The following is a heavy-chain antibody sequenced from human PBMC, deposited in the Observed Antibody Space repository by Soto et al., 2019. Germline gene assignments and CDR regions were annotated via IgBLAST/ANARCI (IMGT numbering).Heavy chain of an antibody. CDR1: GFTFSSYS. V-gene: IGHV3-21*01. CDR3: ARVRGGDYASAYFDY. Sequence: GGSLRLSWAASGFTFSSYSMNWVRQAPGKGLEWVSSISSSSSYIYYADSVKGRFTISRDNAKNSLYLQMNSLRAEDTAVYYCARVRGGDYASAYFDYWGQGTLVTVSS. D-gene: IGHD4-17*01. J-gene: IGHJ4*02. CDR2: ISSSSSYI.